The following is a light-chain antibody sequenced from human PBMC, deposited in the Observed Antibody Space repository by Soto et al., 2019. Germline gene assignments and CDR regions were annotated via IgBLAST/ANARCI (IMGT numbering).Light chain of an antibody. CDR1: SSDVGGYNF. V-gene: IGLV2-8*01. CDR3: SSYAGSNSFVV. CDR2: EVS. Sequence: QSALTQPPSASGSPGQSATISCTGTSSDVGGYNFVSWYQHHPGKAPKLMIYEVSKRPSGVPDRFSGSKSANTASLTVSGLQAEDEADYYCSSYAGSNSFVVFGGGTKLTVL. J-gene: IGLJ3*02.